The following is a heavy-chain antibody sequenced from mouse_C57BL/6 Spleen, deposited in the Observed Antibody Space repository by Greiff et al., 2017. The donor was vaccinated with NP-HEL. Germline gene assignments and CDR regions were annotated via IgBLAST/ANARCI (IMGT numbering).Heavy chain of an antibody. J-gene: IGHJ1*03. V-gene: IGHV1-47*01. CDR3: ASGIYYGSSEYFDV. D-gene: IGHD1-1*01. Sequence: VMLVESGAELVKPGASVKMSCKASGYTFTTYPIEWMKQNHGKSLEWIGNFHPYNDDTKYNEKFKGKATLTVEKSSSTVYLELSRLTSDDSAVYDCASGIYYGSSEYFDVWGTGTTVTVSS. CDR2: FHPYNDDT. CDR1: GYTFTTYP.